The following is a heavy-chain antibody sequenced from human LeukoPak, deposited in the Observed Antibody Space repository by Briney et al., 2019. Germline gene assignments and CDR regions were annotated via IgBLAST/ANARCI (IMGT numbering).Heavy chain of an antibody. CDR3: ARDRSLRAQGY. CDR2: ISSSSYI. CDR1: GFTFSSYS. V-gene: IGHV3-21*01. J-gene: IGHJ4*02. D-gene: IGHD3-3*01. Sequence: GGSLRLSCAASGFTFSSYSMNWVRQAPGKGLEWVSSISSSSYIYYADSVKGRFTISRDNAKNSLYLQMNSLRAEDTAVYYCARDRSLRAQGYWGQGTLVTVSS.